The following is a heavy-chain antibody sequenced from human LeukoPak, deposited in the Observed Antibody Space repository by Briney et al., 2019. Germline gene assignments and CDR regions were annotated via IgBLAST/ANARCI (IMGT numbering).Heavy chain of an antibody. J-gene: IGHJ4*02. CDR3: TTDSSRVDY. CDR1: GFTFSNAW. D-gene: IGHD6-13*01. CDR2: IKSKTDGRTT. V-gene: IGHV3-15*01. Sequence: PGGSLRLSCAASGFTFSNAWMSWVRQAPGKGLEWVGRIKSKTDGRTTDYAAPVKGRFTISRDDSKNTLYLQMNSLKTEDTAVYYCTTDSSRVDYWGQGTLVTVSS.